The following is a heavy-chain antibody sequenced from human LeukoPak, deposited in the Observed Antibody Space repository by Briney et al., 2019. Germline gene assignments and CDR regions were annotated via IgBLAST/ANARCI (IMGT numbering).Heavy chain of an antibody. CDR2: IYYSGNT. V-gene: IGHV4-39*01. D-gene: IGHD3/OR15-3a*01. Sequence: PSETLSLTCTVSGGSISSSNSYWGWIRQPPGKGLEWIGSIYYSGNTYYNASLKSQVSISIDTSKNQFSLRLTSVTAADTAVYYCARQTGSGLFILPGGQGTLVTVSS. CDR3: ARQTGSGLFILP. J-gene: IGHJ4*02. CDR1: GGSISSSNSY.